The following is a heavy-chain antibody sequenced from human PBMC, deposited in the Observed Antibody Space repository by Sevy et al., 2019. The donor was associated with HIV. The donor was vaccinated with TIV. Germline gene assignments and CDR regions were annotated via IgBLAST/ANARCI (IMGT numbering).Heavy chain of an antibody. CDR3: ASDVSDNAFDI. Sequence: ASVKVSCKASGGTFSSYAISWVRQAPGQGLEWMGGIIPIFGTANYAQKFQGRVTITADGSTSTAYMELSSLRSEDTAVYYCASDVSDNAFDIWGQGTMVTVSS. V-gene: IGHV1-69*13. CDR2: IIPIFGTA. D-gene: IGHD3-16*02. J-gene: IGHJ3*02. CDR1: GGTFSSYA.